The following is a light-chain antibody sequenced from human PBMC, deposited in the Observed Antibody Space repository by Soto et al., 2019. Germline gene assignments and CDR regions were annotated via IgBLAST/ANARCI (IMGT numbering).Light chain of an antibody. CDR1: SSDVGGYNY. CDR3: CSHAGDNPDG. Sequence: QSALAQPPSASGSPGQSVTISCTGTSSDVGGYNYVSWYQQHPGKAPKLMIYEVTKRPSGVPDRFSGSKSGNTASLTVSGLQAEDEADYFCCSHAGDNPDGFGTGTKVTVL. V-gene: IGLV2-8*01. CDR2: EVT. J-gene: IGLJ1*01.